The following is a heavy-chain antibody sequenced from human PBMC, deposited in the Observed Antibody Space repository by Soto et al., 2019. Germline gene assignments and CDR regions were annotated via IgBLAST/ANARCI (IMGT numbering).Heavy chain of an antibody. CDR1: GFTFSSYS. V-gene: IGHV3-21*01. J-gene: IGHJ6*01. D-gene: IGHD3-10*01. Sequence: GGSLRLSCAASGFTFSSYSMNWVRQAPGKGLEWVSSISSSSSYIYYADSVKGRFTISRDNAKNSLYLQMNSLRAEDTAVYYCASGRGRQTSHGIDVWGQGTTVPGSS. CDR3: ASGRGRQTSHGIDV. CDR2: ISSSSSYI.